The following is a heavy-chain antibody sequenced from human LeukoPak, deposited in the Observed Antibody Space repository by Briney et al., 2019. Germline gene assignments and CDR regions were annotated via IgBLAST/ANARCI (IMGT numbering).Heavy chain of an antibody. CDR3: ALTFPYGSGSYEVDY. D-gene: IGHD3-10*01. Sequence: GGSLTLSRAASGFTFSSYAMSWVRQAPGKGLEWVSAISGSGGSTYYADSVKGRFTISRDNSKNTLYLQMNSLRAEDTAVYYCALTFPYGSGSYEVDYWGQGTFVTASS. CDR2: ISGSGGST. J-gene: IGHJ4*02. V-gene: IGHV3-23*01. CDR1: GFTFSSYA.